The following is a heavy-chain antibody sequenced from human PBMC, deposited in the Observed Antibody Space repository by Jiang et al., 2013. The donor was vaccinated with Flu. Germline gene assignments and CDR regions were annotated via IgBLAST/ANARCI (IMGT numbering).Heavy chain of an antibody. V-gene: IGHV3-30*01. CDR3: AREVEARTYYYDSSGYYDY. D-gene: IGHD3-22*01. Sequence: ISRDNSKNTLYLQMNSLRAEDTAVYYCAREVEARTYYYDSSGYYDYWGQGTLVTVSS. J-gene: IGHJ4*02.